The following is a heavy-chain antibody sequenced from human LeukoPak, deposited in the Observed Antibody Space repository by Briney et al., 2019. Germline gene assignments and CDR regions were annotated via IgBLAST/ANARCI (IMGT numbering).Heavy chain of an antibody. Sequence: GGSLRLSCAASGFTFSSYAMSWVRQAPGKGLEWVSAISGSGGSTYYADSVKGRFTISRDNSKNTPYLQMNSLRAEDTAVYYCAKDVGYCSSTSCYSDPWGQGTLVTVSS. CDR1: GFTFSSYA. CDR2: ISGSGGST. CDR3: AKDVGYCSSTSCYSDP. V-gene: IGHV3-23*01. D-gene: IGHD2-2*02. J-gene: IGHJ5*02.